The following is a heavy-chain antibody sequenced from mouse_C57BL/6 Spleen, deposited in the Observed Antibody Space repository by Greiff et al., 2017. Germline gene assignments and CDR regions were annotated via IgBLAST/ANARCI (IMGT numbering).Heavy chain of an antibody. J-gene: IGHJ4*01. CDR3: ARGGSSPYYYAMDY. CDR1: GFSLTSYG. D-gene: IGHD1-1*01. CDR2: IWSGGST. V-gene: IGHV2-2*01. Sequence: QVQLKESGPGLVQPSQSLSITCTVSGFSLTSYGVHWVRQSPGKGLEWLGVIWSGGSTDYNAAFISRLSISKDNSKSQVFFKMNSLQADDTAIYYCARGGSSPYYYAMDYWGQGTSVTVSS.